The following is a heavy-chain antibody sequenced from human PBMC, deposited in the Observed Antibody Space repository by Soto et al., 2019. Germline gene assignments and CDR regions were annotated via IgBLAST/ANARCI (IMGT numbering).Heavy chain of an antibody. J-gene: IGHJ4*02. Sequence: ASVKVSCKASGYTFTNNDINWVRQAAGQGLEWMGWMNPYSGNTGYARNFHGRVTMTRDDSITTAYMELSSLRSEDTAVYYCVRAPLDYYSADYFDNWGQGTLVTVSS. V-gene: IGHV1-8*01. D-gene: IGHD2-21*01. CDR2: MNPYSGNT. CDR1: GYTFTNND. CDR3: VRAPLDYYSADYFDN.